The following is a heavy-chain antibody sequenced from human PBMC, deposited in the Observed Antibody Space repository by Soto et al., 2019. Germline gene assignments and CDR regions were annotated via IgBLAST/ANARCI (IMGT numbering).Heavy chain of an antibody. V-gene: IGHV4-34*01. D-gene: IGHD3-3*01. J-gene: IGHJ6*03. CDR1: GGSFSGYY. CDR3: ARGTTIFGVVNYYYYLDV. CDR2: INHSGST. Sequence: SETLSLTCAVYGGSFSGYYWSWIRQPPGKGLEWIGEINHSGSTNYNPSLKSRVTISVDTSKNQFSLKLSSVTAADTAVYYCARGTTIFGVVNYYYYLDVWGKGTTVTVSS.